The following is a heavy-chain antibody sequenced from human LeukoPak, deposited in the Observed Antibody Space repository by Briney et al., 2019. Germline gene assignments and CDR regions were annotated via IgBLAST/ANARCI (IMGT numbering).Heavy chain of an antibody. CDR2: ISSNGGST. CDR3: VKDAITMVRGVIFDAFDI. V-gene: IGHV3-64D*06. D-gene: IGHD3-10*01. Sequence: GGSLRLSCSASGFTSSSYAMHWVRQAPGKGLEYVSAISSNGGSTYYADSVKGRFTISRDNSKNTLYLQMSSLRAEDTAVYYCVKDAITMVRGVIFDAFDIWGQGTMVTVSS. J-gene: IGHJ3*02. CDR1: GFTSSSYA.